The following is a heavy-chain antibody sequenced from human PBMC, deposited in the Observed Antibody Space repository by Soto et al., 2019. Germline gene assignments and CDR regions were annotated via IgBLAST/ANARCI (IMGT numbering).Heavy chain of an antibody. CDR3: ARGKGTVVPAALIDP. J-gene: IGHJ5*02. CDR2: INPNSGGT. V-gene: IGHV1-2*04. D-gene: IGHD2-2*01. Sequence: QVQLVQSGAEVKKPGASVKVSCKASGYTFTGYYMHWVRQAPGQGLEWMGWINPNSGGTNYAQKFQGWVTMTRDTSISTAYMELSRLRSDHTAVYYCARGKGTVVPAALIDPWGQGTLVTVSS. CDR1: GYTFTGYY.